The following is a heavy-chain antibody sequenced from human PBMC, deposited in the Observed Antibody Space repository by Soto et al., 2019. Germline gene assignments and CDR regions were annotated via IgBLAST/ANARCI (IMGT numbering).Heavy chain of an antibody. D-gene: IGHD3-22*01. Sequence: QLQLQESGPGLVKPSETLSLTCAVSGGSISSSSYYWGWIRQLPGKGLEWIGSISYSGSTYYNPSLKSRVTISVDTSKNQFSLKLSSVTAADTAVYYCASYYYDSSGYYYVPGVYWGQGTLVTVSS. CDR2: ISYSGST. CDR3: ASYYYDSSGYYYVPGVY. V-gene: IGHV4-39*01. CDR1: GGSISSSSYY. J-gene: IGHJ4*02.